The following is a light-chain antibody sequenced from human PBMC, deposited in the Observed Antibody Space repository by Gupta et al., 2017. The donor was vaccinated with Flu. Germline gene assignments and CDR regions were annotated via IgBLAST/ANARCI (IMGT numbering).Light chain of an antibody. V-gene: IGLV2-14*01. J-gene: IGLJ2*01. CDR3: SSYTSSSTLKVV. CDR1: SSDVGGYNY. Sequence: QSALTQPASVSGSPGQSITISCTGTSSDVGGYNYVSWYQQHPGKAPKLMSYEVSNRPSGVSKRFSGSTSGNTASLTISGLQAEDEADEDGSSYTSSSTLKVVFGGGTKLTVL. CDR2: EVS.